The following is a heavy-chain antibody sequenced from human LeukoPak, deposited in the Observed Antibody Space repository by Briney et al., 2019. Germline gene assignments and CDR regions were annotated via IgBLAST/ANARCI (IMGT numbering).Heavy chain of an antibody. J-gene: IGHJ4*02. V-gene: IGHV4-59*01. D-gene: IGHD3-22*01. CDR1: SGSISSYY. CDR3: ARLLNYYDSSGYYYYFDF. CDR2: IHFSGST. Sequence: PSETLSLTCTVSSGSISSYYWSWIRQPPGKGLEWIGYIHFSGSTKNNPSLKSRVTISVDTSNNQFSLKLSSVTAADTAVYYCARLLNYYDSSGYYYYFDFWGQGTLVTVSS.